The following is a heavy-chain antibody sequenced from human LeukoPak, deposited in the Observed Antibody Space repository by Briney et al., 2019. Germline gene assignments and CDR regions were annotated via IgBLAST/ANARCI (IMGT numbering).Heavy chain of an antibody. CDR1: GYTFTDHV. CDR2: VNPNSGGT. CDR3: ATTVTPTSFDS. V-gene: IGHV1-2*02. D-gene: IGHD4-17*01. J-gene: IGHJ5*01. Sequence: ASGKVSCKASGYTFTDHVMHWVRQAPGQGLAWMGWVNPNSGGTNYEQKFQGRVTITSHTSINTVYMELSRLRSDDTAKYYCATTVTPTSFDSWGQGTLVTVSS.